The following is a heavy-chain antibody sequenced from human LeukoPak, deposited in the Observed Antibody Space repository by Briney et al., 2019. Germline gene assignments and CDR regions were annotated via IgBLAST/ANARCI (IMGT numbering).Heavy chain of an antibody. CDR2: INHSGST. J-gene: IGHJ4*02. CDR3: ARAEQWLVYYFDY. CDR1: GGSFSGYY. D-gene: IGHD6-19*01. V-gene: IGHV4-34*01. Sequence: SETLSLTCAVYGGSFSGYYWSWIRQRPGKGLEWIGEINHSGSTNYNPSLKSRVTISVDTSKNQFSLKLSSVTAADTAVYYCARAEQWLVYYFDYWGQGTLVTVSS.